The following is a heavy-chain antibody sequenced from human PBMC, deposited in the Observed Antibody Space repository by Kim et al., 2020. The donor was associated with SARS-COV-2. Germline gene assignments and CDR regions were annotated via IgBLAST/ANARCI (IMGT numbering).Heavy chain of an antibody. CDR1: GGSISSGGYY. Sequence: SETLSLTCTVSGGSISSGGYYWSWIRQHPGKGLEWIGYIYYSGSTYYNPSLKSRVTISVDTSKNQFSLKLSSVTAADTAVYYCARDRASYGIDYWGQGTLVTVSS. J-gene: IGHJ4*02. V-gene: IGHV4-31*03. CDR2: IYYSGST. CDR3: ARDRASYGIDY. D-gene: IGHD5-18*01.